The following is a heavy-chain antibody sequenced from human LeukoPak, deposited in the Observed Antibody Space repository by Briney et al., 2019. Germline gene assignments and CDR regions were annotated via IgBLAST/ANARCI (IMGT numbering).Heavy chain of an antibody. CDR2: IYHSGST. V-gene: IGHV4-59*11. J-gene: IGHJ4*02. CDR3: ARAASSWSFDY. D-gene: IGHD6-13*01. Sequence: PSETLSLTCTVSGVSITSHYWNWIRQPPGKGLEWIGYIYHSGSTNYSPSLKSRVTISVDTSKNQFSLNLISVTAADTAVYYCARAASSWSFDYWGQGTLVTVSS. CDR1: GVSITSHY.